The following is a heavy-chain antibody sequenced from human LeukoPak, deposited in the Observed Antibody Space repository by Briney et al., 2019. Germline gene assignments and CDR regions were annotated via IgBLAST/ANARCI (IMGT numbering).Heavy chain of an antibody. CDR1: GFTFSSYA. CDR3: AKIVSGWDYFDN. J-gene: IGHJ4*02. D-gene: IGHD6-19*01. V-gene: IGHV3-23*01. CDR2: IDGSGGTT. Sequence: GSLRLSCAASGFTFSSYAMTWVRQAPGKGLEWVSAIDGSGGTTYYADSVKGRFTISRDNSKNTLYLQMNTLRAEDTAVYYCAKIVSGWDYFDNWGQGTLVTVSS.